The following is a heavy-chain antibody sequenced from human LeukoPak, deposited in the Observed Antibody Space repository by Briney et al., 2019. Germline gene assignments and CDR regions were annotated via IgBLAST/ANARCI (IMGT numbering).Heavy chain of an antibody. Sequence: SETLSLTCAVSGYSISSNYYWGWIRQPPGKGLEWIGVIYHRGNTDYNPSLQSRVTISIDTSKNEFSLKVNSVTAADTAVYYCARSVIVPAIVADYYTYMDVWRRGISVTVSS. D-gene: IGHD2-2*01. CDR2: IYHRGNT. CDR1: GYSISSNYY. J-gene: IGHJ6*03. CDR3: ARSVIVPAIVADYYTYMDV. V-gene: IGHV4-38-2*01.